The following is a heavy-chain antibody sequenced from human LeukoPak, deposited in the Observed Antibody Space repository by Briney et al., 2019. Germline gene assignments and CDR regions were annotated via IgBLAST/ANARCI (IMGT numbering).Heavy chain of an antibody. J-gene: IGHJ3*02. Sequence: SETLSLTCNVSGGSISRSSYYWGWIRQPPGKGLEWIGSIYYSGSTYYNPSLKSRITLSVDTSKNQFSLKLSSVTAADTAVYYCARVHRVRGQLGSKGAFDIWGQGTMVTVSS. V-gene: IGHV4-39*07. D-gene: IGHD3-10*01. CDR2: IYYSGST. CDR3: ARVHRVRGQLGSKGAFDI. CDR1: GGSISRSSYY.